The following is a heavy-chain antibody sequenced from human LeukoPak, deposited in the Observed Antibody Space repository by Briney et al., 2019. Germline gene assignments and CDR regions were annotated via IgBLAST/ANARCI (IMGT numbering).Heavy chain of an antibody. J-gene: IGHJ3*02. CDR1: GGSISSYY. CDR3: ARDQALGYGWPTVLAIDI. Sequence: KPSETLSLTCTVSGGSISSYYWSWIRQPPGKGLEWIGYIYYSGSTNYNPSLKSRVTISVDTSKNQFSLKLSSVTAADTAVYYCARDQALGYGWPTVLAIDIWGQGTMVTVSS. D-gene: IGHD6-19*01. CDR2: IYYSGST. V-gene: IGHV4-59*01.